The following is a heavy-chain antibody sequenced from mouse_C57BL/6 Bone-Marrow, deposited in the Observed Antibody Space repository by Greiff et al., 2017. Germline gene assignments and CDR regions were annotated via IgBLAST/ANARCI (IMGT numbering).Heavy chain of an antibody. CDR2: IDPSDSYT. V-gene: IGHV1-50*01. J-gene: IGHJ2*01. CDR1: GYTFTSYW. Sequence: QVQLQQPGAELVKPGASVKLSCKASGYTFTSYWMQWVKQRPGQGLEWIGEIDPSDSYTNYNHKFKGKATLTVDTSSSTAYMQLSSLTSEDSAVYYCARSSYFDYWGQGTTLTVSS. CDR3: ARSSYFDY.